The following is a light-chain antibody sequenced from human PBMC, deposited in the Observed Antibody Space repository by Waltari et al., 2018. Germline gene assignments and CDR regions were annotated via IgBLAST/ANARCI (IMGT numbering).Light chain of an antibody. CDR3: CSYTGSPHVV. Sequence: QSALTQPASVSGSPGQSITISCTGTSSDVGSYNLVSWYQQHPGRAPKLMIYEVSERPSGVSKRFSGSKSGNTASLTISGLQAEDEADYYCCSYTGSPHVVFGGGTKLTVL. CDR1: SSDVGSYNL. J-gene: IGLJ2*01. CDR2: EVS. V-gene: IGLV2-23*02.